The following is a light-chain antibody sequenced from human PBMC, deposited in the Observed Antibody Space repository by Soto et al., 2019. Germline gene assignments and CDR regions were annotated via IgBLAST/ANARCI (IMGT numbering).Light chain of an antibody. Sequence: DIHMTQSPSAMSASLGDRVTITSRASPAIASFLAWYQQKPGTAPKLLIYGASTLQSGVPSRFSGSRSGTDYTLTIASLQPEDFATYYCQQLNGSPWTFGQGTKVDIK. CDR3: QQLNGSPWT. J-gene: IGKJ1*01. CDR1: PAIASF. CDR2: GAS. V-gene: IGKV1-9*01.